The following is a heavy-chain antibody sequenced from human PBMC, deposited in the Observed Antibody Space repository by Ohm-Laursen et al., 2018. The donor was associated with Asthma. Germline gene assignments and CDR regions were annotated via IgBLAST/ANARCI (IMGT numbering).Heavy chain of an antibody. CDR2: ISSSSTYT. CDR3: ARGLKAIAVAGTLSAFDI. CDR1: GFTFSNAW. Sequence: SLRLSCAASGFTFSNAWMSWVRQAPGKGLEWVSSISSSSTYTYYVDSVKGRFTISRDNAKNSLSLQMNSLRAEDTAVYYCARGLKAIAVAGTLSAFDIWGQGTMVTVSS. J-gene: IGHJ3*02. V-gene: IGHV3-21*01. D-gene: IGHD6-19*01.